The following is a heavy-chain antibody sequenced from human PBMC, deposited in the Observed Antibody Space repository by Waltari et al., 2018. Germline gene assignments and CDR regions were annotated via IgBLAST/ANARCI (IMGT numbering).Heavy chain of an antibody. CDR1: GFSLTTHGMR. V-gene: IGHV2-70*04. CDR3: ARSSPSGFCSGHICHLEGLDL. D-gene: IGHD2-8*02. Sequence: QVTLKESGPALVKPTQTLTLTCTFSGFSLTTHGMRVSWIRQSPGRALEWLARIDWDDDKFYSTSLKTRLTISKDTSKNQVVLTMTNMDPVDTATYFCARSSPSGFCSGHICHLEGLDLWGPGTMVTVSS. J-gene: IGHJ3*01. CDR2: IDWDDDK.